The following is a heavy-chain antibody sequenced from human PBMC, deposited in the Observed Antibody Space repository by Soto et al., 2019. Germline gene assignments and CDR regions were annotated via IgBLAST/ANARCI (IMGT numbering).Heavy chain of an antibody. CDR2: AYYSEST. CDR1: GDSIRSSIYQ. CDR3: ARHRNWKADY. D-gene: IGHD1-1*01. V-gene: IGHV4-39*01. J-gene: IGHJ4*02. Sequence: SETLSLTCIVSGDSIRSSIYQWGWIRQPPGRGLEWIGSAYYSESTHYNPSLKSRVTISVDTSKNQFSLRVNSVTAADTAVYYCARHRNWKADYWGQGTLVTVSS.